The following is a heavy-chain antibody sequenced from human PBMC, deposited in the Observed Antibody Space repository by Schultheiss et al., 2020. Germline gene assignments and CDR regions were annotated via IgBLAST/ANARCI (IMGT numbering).Heavy chain of an antibody. CDR1: GYTFTSYA. J-gene: IGHJ4*02. D-gene: IGHD2-21*02. V-gene: IGHV1-3*01. CDR2: INAGNGNT. CDR3: ARGLKGTRGFDY. Sequence: ASVKVSCKASGYTFTSYAMHWVRQAPGQRLEWMGWINAGNGNTKYSQKFQGRVTMTRDTSISTAYMELSRLRSDDTAVYYCARGLKGTRGFDYWGQGTLVTVSS.